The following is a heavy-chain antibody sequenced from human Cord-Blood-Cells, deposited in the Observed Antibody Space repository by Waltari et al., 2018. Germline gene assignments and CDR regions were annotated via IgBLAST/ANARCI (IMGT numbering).Heavy chain of an antibody. V-gene: IGHV4-38-2*01. J-gene: IGHJ4*02. D-gene: IGHD6-13*01. CDR1: GYSISSGYY. CDR2: IYHSGST. Sequence: QVQLQESGPGLVKPSETLSLTCAVSGYSISSGYYWGWIRQPPGKGLEWIGSIYHSGSTYYNPSLKSRVTISVATSKNQFSLKLSSVTAADTAVYYCARVEQGIAAAGFDYWGQGTLVTVSS. CDR3: ARVEQGIAAAGFDY.